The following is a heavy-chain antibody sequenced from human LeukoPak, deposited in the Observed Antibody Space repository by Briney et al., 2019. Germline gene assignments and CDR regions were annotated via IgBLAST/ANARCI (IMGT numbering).Heavy chain of an antibody. CDR2: IYYSGST. J-gene: IGHJ4*02. D-gene: IGHD3-22*01. Sequence: SETLSLTCTVSGDSISSGDYYWSWIRQPPGKGLEWIGYIYYSGSTYYNPSLKSRVTISVDTSKNQFSLKLSSVTAADTAVYYCARVGDAYYYDSSGSFDYWGQGTLVTVSS. CDR3: ARVGDAYYYDSSGSFDY. CDR1: GDSISSGDYY. V-gene: IGHV4-30-4*01.